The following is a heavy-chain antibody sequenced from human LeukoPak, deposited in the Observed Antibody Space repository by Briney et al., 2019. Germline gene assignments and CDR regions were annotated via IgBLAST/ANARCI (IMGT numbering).Heavy chain of an antibody. CDR1: GFTFSNAW. CDR2: IKSKTDGGTT. V-gene: IGHV3-15*01. CDR3: TTEAYSSSWYDFDY. Sequence: GGSLRLSCAASGFTFSNAWMSWVRQAPGKGLEWVGRIKSKTDGGTTDYAAPVKGRFTISRDDSKNTLYLQMNSLKTEDTAVYYCTTEAYSSSWYDFDYWGQGTLVTVSS. J-gene: IGHJ4*02. D-gene: IGHD6-13*01.